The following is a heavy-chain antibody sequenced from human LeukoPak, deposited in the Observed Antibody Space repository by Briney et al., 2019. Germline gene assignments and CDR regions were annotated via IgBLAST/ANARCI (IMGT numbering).Heavy chain of an antibody. J-gene: IGHJ4*02. CDR2: ISSSSSYI. D-gene: IGHD6-13*01. Sequence: GGSLRLSCAASGFTFSSYSMNWVRQAPGKGLEWVSSISSSSSYIYDADAVKGRFTISRDNAKNSLYLQMNSLRAEDTAVYYCARDLGYSSSSWGQGTLVTVSS. V-gene: IGHV3-21*01. CDR3: ARDLGYSSSS. CDR1: GFTFSSYS.